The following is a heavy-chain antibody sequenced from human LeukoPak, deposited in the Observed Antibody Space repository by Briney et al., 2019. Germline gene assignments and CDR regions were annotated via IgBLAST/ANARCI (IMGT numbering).Heavy chain of an antibody. CDR2: ISYHGANK. CDR1: GFTFNSYA. CDR3: AREGYCGGGGCYLEYLQH. V-gene: IGHV3-30-3*01. D-gene: IGHD2-15*01. Sequence: GGSLRLSCAASGFTFNSYAMHWVRQAPGQGLEWVAVISYHGANKYYADSVKGRFTISRDNSKNTLYLQMNSLRPEDTAVYYCAREGYCGGGGCYLEYLQHWGQGTLVTVSS. J-gene: IGHJ1*01.